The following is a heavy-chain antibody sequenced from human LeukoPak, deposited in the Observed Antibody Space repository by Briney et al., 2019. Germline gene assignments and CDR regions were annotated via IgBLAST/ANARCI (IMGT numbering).Heavy chain of an antibody. CDR3: ARHLYSSSWYDY. CDR1: GGSVSSTNS. Sequence: SETLSLTCAVSGGSVSSTNSWSWVRQSPGKGLEWIGYIYYSGSTYYNPSLKSRVTISVDTSKNQFSLKLNSVTAADTAVYYCARHLYSSSWYDYWGQGTLVTVSS. D-gene: IGHD6-13*01. CDR2: IYYSGST. V-gene: IGHV4-39*01. J-gene: IGHJ4*02.